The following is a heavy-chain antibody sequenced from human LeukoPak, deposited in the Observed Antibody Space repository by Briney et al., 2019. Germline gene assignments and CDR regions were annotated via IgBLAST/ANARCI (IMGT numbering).Heavy chain of an antibody. J-gene: IGHJ5*02. CDR2: IYYSGST. V-gene: IGHV4-30-4*01. D-gene: IGHD6-13*01. Sequence: SETLSLTCTVSGGSISSGDYYWSWIRQPPGKGLEWIGYIYYSGSTYYNPSLKSRVTISVDTSKNQFSLKLSSVTAADTAVYYCARQQLIGSWFDPWGQGTLVTVS. CDR1: GGSISSGDYY. CDR3: ARQQLIGSWFDP.